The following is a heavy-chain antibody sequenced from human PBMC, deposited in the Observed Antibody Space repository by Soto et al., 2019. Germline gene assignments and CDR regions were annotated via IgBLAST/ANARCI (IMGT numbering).Heavy chain of an antibody. CDR1: GGSFSGYY. D-gene: IGHD2-15*01. CDR2: INHSGST. Sequence: SETLSLTCAVYGGSFSGYYWSWIRQPPGKGLEWIGEINHSGSTNYNPSLKSRVTISVDTSKNQFSLKLSSVTAADTAVYYCARERLAVGGGGWFDPWGQGTLVTVSS. J-gene: IGHJ5*02. V-gene: IGHV4-34*01. CDR3: ARERLAVGGGGWFDP.